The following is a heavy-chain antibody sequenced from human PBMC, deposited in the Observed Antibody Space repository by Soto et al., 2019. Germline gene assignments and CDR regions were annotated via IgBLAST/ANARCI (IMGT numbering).Heavy chain of an antibody. V-gene: IGHV4-39*01. Sequence: QLQLQESGPGLVKPSETLSLTCTVSGGSISSSSFYWGWIRQPPGKGLEWIGSIYYSGSTYYNPSLKSRVTISVDTSKNQFSLKLSSVTAADTAVYYCARQVSPQYGSDAFDIWGQGTMVTVSS. J-gene: IGHJ3*02. CDR1: GGSISSSSFY. D-gene: IGHD1-20*01. CDR2: IYYSGST. CDR3: ARQVSPQYGSDAFDI.